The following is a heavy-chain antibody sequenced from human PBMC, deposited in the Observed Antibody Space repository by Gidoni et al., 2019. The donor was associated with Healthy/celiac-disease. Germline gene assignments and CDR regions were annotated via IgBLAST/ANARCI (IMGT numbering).Heavy chain of an antibody. Sequence: QVQLQESGPGLVKPSQTLSLTCTVSGGSISSGGYYWSWIRQHPGKGLEWIGYIYDSGSNYYNPSLKSRVTISVDTSKNQFSLKLSSVTAADSAVYYCARVVSNYYFDYWGQGTLVTVSS. CDR2: IYDSGSN. CDR3: ARVVSNYYFDY. J-gene: IGHJ4*02. V-gene: IGHV4-31*03. CDR1: GGSISSGGYY. D-gene: IGHD2-15*01.